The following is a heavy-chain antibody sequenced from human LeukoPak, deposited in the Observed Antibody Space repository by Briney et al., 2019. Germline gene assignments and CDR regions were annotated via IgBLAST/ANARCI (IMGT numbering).Heavy chain of an antibody. D-gene: IGHD1-7*01. CDR2: INPDGSTR. V-gene: IGHV3-7*01. CDR3: AKLLGTATRYDY. J-gene: IGHJ4*02. CDR1: GFTFSTSS. Sequence: GGSLRLSCVTSGFTFSTSSMSWVRQAPGKGLEWVASINPDGSTRHHVDSVKGRFTITRDNAKKSLSLQMGALRAEDTAVYFCAKLLGTATRYDYWGLGTLVIVSS.